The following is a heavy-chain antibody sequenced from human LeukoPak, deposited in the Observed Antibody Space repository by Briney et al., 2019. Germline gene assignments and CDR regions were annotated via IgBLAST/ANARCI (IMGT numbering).Heavy chain of an antibody. CDR2: VYHSGST. V-gene: IGHV4-4*02. CDR3: ARAHAAMAYYYYYMDV. D-gene: IGHD6-19*01. CDR1: GDSITSNNW. J-gene: IGHJ6*03. Sequence: SETLSLTCAVSGDSITSNNWWTWVRQPPGKGLEWIGEVYHSGSTNYNPSLKGRGTISLDKSKNQFSLKLTSVTAADTAVYYCARAHAAMAYYYYYMDVWGKGTTVTVSS.